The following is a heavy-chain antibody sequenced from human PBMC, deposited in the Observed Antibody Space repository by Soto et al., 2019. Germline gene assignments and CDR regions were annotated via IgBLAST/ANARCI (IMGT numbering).Heavy chain of an antibody. CDR3: ARDEAARHYYYYGRDV. CDR2: IWYDGSNK. D-gene: IGHD6-6*01. V-gene: IGHV3-33*01. J-gene: IGHJ6*02. CDR1: GFTFSSYG. Sequence: LRLSCAAAGFTFSSYGMHWVRQAPGKGLEWVAVIWYDGSNKYYADSVKGRFTISRDNSKNTLYLQRNSLRAEDTAVYYRARDEAARHYYYYGRDVWGRGTTVTVSS.